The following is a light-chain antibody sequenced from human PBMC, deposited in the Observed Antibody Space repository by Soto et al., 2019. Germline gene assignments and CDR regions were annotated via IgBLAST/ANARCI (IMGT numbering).Light chain of an antibody. V-gene: IGKV3-20*01. Sequence: EIGLTQSPGTLSLSPGERATLSCRASQSVSNNYLAWYQQKPGQAPRLLIYGASNRATGIPDRFSGSGSGTDFTLTISRLEPEDFAVYYCQQYGSSGTFGQGTRLAIK. CDR1: QSVSNNY. CDR3: QQYGSSGT. J-gene: IGKJ5*01. CDR2: GAS.